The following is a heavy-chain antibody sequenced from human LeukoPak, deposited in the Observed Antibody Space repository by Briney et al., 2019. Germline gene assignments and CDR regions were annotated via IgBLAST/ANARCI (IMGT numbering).Heavy chain of an antibody. Sequence: SETLSLTCAVSGGSIITNNWWHWIRLSPGKGLEWIGEIFHIGGTNYNPSLKSRVTMSVDTSKNHFSLVVNSVTAADTAIYYCAREVAAGSHKGFDYWGQGILVTVSS. CDR1: GGSIITNNW. D-gene: IGHD6-19*01. V-gene: IGHV4-4*02. CDR2: IFHIGGT. CDR3: AREVAAGSHKGFDY. J-gene: IGHJ4*02.